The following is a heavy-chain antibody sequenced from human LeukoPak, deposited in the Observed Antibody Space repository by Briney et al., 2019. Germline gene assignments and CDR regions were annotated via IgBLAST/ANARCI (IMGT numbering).Heavy chain of an antibody. CDR1: GGPISSYY. V-gene: IGHV4-4*07. CDR3: ARGRREPRGDAFDI. J-gene: IGHJ3*02. CDR2: IYCSGNT. Sequence: SETLSLTCTVSGGPISSYYWTWLRQPAGKGLEWIGRIYCSGNTNYNAPLKSRVTMSVDTSNNQFSLKLNSVTAEGTATDYRARGRREPRGDAFDIWGQGTMVTVS. D-gene: IGHD1-26*01.